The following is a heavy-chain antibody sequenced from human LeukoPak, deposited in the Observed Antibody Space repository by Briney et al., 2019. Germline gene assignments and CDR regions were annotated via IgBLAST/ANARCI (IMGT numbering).Heavy chain of an antibody. CDR2: INHSGST. Sequence: SETLSLTCTVSGGSISSSAYFWGWIRQPPGKGLEWIGEINHSGSTNYNPSLKSRVTISVDTSKNQFSLKLSSVTAADTAVYYCARDSSSWYHDYWGQGTLVTVSS. CDR1: GGSISSSAYF. CDR3: ARDSSSWYHDY. D-gene: IGHD6-13*01. J-gene: IGHJ4*02. V-gene: IGHV4-39*07.